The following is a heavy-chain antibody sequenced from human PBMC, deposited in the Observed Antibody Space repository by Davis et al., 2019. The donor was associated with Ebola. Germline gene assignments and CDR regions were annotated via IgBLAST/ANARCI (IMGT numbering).Heavy chain of an antibody. V-gene: IGHV4-39*07. Sequence: PSETLSLTCTVSDASISNYYWSWVRQSPGKGLDYIGSVSNGGKTYYNPSLKSRVTISLDTSKNQFSQRLTSVTAPDTAVYYCAKSWFYYYYYMDVWGKGTTVTVSS. CDR3: AKSWFYYYYYMDV. D-gene: IGHD3-10*01. CDR2: VSNGGKT. J-gene: IGHJ6*03. CDR1: DASISNYY.